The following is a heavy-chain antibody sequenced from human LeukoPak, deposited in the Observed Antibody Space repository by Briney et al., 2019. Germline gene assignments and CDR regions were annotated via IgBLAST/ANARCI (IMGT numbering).Heavy chain of an antibody. D-gene: IGHD3-10*01. Sequence: GGSLRLSCAASGFTFSSCSMNWVRQAPGKGPEWVSYISSSSSTIYYADSVKGRFTISRDNAKNSLYLQMNSLRAEDTAVYYCARDKAPLAMVRGVDFDYWGQGTLVTVSS. CDR2: ISSSSSTI. CDR1: GFTFSSCS. CDR3: ARDKAPLAMVRGVDFDY. V-gene: IGHV3-48*04. J-gene: IGHJ4*02.